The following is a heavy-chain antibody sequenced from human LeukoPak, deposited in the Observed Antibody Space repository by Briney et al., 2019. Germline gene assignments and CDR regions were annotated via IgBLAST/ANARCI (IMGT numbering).Heavy chain of an antibody. CDR2: IYYSGST. Sequence: SETLSLTCTVSGGSISSYYWSWLRQPPGKGLEWIGYIYYSGSTNYNPSLKSRVTISVDTSKNQFSLKLSSVTAADTAVYYCARGKGPYSSGWGYYFDYWGQGTLVTVSS. CDR3: ARGKGPYSSGWGYYFDY. CDR1: GGSISSYY. J-gene: IGHJ4*02. D-gene: IGHD6-19*01. V-gene: IGHV4-59*01.